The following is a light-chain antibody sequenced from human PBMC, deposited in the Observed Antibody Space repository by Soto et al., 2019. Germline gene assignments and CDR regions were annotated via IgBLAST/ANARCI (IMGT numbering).Light chain of an antibody. V-gene: IGKV1-39*01. Sequence: DIPMTQSPSSLSAFVGDRFTITCRASQNINTFLNWYQQRPGKAPNLLIYGTSNLQSGVPSRFSGSGSGTDFTLTISSLQPEDFATYYCQESYSASWTFGHGTKVEIK. CDR1: QNINTF. CDR2: GTS. CDR3: QESYSASWT. J-gene: IGKJ1*01.